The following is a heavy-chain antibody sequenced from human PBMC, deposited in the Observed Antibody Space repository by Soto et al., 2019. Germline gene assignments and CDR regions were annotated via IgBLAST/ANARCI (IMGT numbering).Heavy chain of an antibody. J-gene: IGHJ6*02. CDR3: ARDFRTYYDSSGPSWYYGMDV. Sequence: SETLSLTCTVSGGSISSYYWSWIRQPPGKGLEWIGYIYYSGSTSYNPSLKSRVTISVDTSKNQFSLKLSSVTAADTAVYYCARDFRTYYDSSGPSWYYGMDVWGQGTTVTVSS. CDR2: IYYSGST. V-gene: IGHV4-59*01. D-gene: IGHD3-22*01. CDR1: GGSISSYY.